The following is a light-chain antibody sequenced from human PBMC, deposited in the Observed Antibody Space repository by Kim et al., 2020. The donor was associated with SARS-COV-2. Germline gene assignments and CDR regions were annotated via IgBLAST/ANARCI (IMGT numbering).Light chain of an antibody. V-gene: IGLV3-25*03. CDR1: ALPKQY. CDR2: EDT. J-gene: IGLJ3*02. Sequence: SYELTQPPSVSVSPGQTARITCSGDALPKQYVYWFQQKPGQAPVVVIYEDTERPSGIPERFSGSTSGTTVTLTISGGQAEDEADYYCQSADSSDTFWVFG. CDR3: QSADSSDTFWV.